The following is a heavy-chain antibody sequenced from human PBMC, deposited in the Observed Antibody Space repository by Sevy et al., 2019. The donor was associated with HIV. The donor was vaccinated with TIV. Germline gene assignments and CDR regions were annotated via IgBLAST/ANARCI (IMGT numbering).Heavy chain of an antibody. CDR3: ARDSIPLVQGIIITPYYYGMDV. Sequence: ASVKVSCKTSGYTFNTFGINWVRQAPGQGLQWVGWISAYNGNTKYVQKLQGRVSMTTETSTSRVHMELRSLRSDDTAVYYCARDSIPLVQGIIITPYYYGMDVWGQGTTVTVSS. D-gene: IGHD3-10*01. J-gene: IGHJ6*02. CDR2: ISAYNGNT. CDR1: GYTFNTFG. V-gene: IGHV1-18*04.